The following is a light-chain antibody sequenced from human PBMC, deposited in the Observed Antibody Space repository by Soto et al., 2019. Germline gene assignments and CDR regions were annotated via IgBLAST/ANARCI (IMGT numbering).Light chain of an antibody. V-gene: IGLV2-14*01. Sequence: QSALTRPASVSASPGQSITISCSGSSSDVGGYDYVSWYQQHPGKAPKLMIYEVSNRPSGVSDRFSGSKSGNTASLTISGLQADDEADHYCSSYRDTSKLVFGPGTKVTVL. CDR2: EVS. J-gene: IGLJ1*01. CDR1: SSDVGGYDY. CDR3: SSYRDTSKLV.